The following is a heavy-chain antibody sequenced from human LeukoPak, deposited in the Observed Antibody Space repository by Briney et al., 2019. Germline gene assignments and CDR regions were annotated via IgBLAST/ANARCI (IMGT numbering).Heavy chain of an antibody. D-gene: IGHD2-21*02. CDR3: ARLRSYCRGDCFYYFDY. CDR1: GGSFSGYY. J-gene: IGHJ4*02. Sequence: SETLSLTCAVYGGSFSGYYWSWIRRPPGKGLEWIGEINHSGSTNYNPSLKSRVTISVDTSKNQFSLKLSSVTAADTAVYYCARLRSYCRGDCFYYFDYWGQGTLVTVSS. V-gene: IGHV4-34*01. CDR2: INHSGST.